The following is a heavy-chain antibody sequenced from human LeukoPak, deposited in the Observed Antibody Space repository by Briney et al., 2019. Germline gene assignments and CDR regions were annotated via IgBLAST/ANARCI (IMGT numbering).Heavy chain of an antibody. V-gene: IGHV4-34*01. D-gene: IGHD3-3*01. CDR1: GGSFSGYY. CDR2: INHSGST. CDR3: ARGPPYYDFWSGYYPFDY. Sequence: SETLSLTCAVYGGSFSGYYWSWIRQPPGKGLEWIGEINHSGSTNYNPSLKSRVTISVDTSKNQFSLKLSSVTAADTAVYYCARGPPYYDFWSGYYPFDYWGQGTLVTVSS. J-gene: IGHJ4*02.